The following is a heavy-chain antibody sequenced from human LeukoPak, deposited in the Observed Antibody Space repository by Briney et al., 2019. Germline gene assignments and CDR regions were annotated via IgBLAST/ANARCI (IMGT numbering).Heavy chain of an antibody. CDR1: GASISSSY. D-gene: IGHD3-22*01. CDR2: IYHTGST. V-gene: IGHV4-59*01. CDR3: AGGYFDSRGYSNAFDY. Sequence: PSETLSLTCTVSGASISSSYWSWIRQSPGKGLEWIGYIYHTGSTKYNPSLESRVTISVDTSKNQFSLKLTSVTAADTAVYYCAGGYFDSRGYSNAFDYWGQGALVTVSS. J-gene: IGHJ4*02.